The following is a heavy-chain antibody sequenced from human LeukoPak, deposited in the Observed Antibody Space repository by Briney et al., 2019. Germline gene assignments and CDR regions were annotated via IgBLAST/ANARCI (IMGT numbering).Heavy chain of an antibody. Sequence: GGSLRLSCAASGFTVSSNYMSWVRQAPGKGLEWVAVTYSDGRTYYADSVKGRFTISRDNSKNTLYLQMNSLRAVDTAVYYCARSIAAAGTHPYYFDFWGQGTLVTVSS. CDR3: ARSIAAAGTHPYYFDF. J-gene: IGHJ4*02. CDR2: TYSDGRT. D-gene: IGHD6-13*01. CDR1: GFTVSSNY. V-gene: IGHV3-53*01.